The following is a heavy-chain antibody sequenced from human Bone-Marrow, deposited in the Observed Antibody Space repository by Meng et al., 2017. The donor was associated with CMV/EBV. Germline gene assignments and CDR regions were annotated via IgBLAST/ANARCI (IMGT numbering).Heavy chain of an antibody. CDR1: GYSFTSYW. J-gene: IGHJ4*02. CDR3: ARQSGYCSSTSCYNY. D-gene: IGHD2-2*02. Sequence: KVSCKGSGYSFTSYWIGWVRQMPGKGLEWMGIIYPGNSDTRYSPSFQGQVTISADKSISTAYLQWSSLKASDTAMYYCARQSGYCSSTSCYNYWGQGTLVTVSS. CDR2: IYPGNSDT. V-gene: IGHV5-51*01.